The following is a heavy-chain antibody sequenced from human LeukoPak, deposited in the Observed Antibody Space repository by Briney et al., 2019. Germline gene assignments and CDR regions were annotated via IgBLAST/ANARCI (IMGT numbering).Heavy chain of an antibody. CDR2: INHSGST. Sequence: GSLRLSCAASGFTFSSYAMTWVRQAPGKGLEWIGEINHSGSTNYNPSLKSRVTISVDTSKNQFSLKLSSVTAADTAVYYCARGPGYDILTGYYTHFDYWGQGTLVTVSS. J-gene: IGHJ4*02. V-gene: IGHV4-34*01. CDR1: GFTFSSYA. CDR3: ARGPGYDILTGYYTHFDY. D-gene: IGHD3-9*01.